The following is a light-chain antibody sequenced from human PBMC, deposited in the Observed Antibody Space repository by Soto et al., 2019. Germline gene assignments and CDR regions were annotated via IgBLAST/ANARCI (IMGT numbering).Light chain of an antibody. CDR2: EVS. J-gene: IGLJ2*01. CDR3: SSHTSSSTVV. V-gene: IGLV2-14*01. Sequence: QSALTQPASVSGSPGQSITISCTGTSSDVGGYNYVSWYQQHPGKAPKLMIFEVSNRSSGVSNRFSGSKSGNTASLTISGLQAEDEADYYCSSHTSSSTVVFGGGTKLTVL. CDR1: SSDVGGYNY.